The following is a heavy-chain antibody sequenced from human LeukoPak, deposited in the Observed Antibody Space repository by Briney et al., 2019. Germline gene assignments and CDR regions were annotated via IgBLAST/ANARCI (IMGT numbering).Heavy chain of an antibody. Sequence: ASVKVSCKASGYTFTGYYMHWVRQAPGQGFEWMGWINPNSGGTNYAQKFQGRVTMTRDTSISTAYMELSRLRSDDTAVYYCARGCSSTSCFRDWFDPWGQGTLVTVSS. CDR3: ARGCSSTSCFRDWFDP. CDR2: INPNSGGT. V-gene: IGHV1-2*02. D-gene: IGHD2-2*01. CDR1: GYTFTGYY. J-gene: IGHJ5*02.